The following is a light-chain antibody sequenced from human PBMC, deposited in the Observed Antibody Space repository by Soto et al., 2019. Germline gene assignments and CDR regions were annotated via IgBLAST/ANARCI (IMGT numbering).Light chain of an antibody. V-gene: IGKV2-30*01. CDR3: MQASHWPWK. Sequence: DVVMTQSPLSLPVTLVQPASISCRSSPSLVYRDGNTYLTWFQQRPGQSPRRLIYQVSTRDSVVPDRSSGSGSGSDFTLKISRVEAEAVGVYYCMQASHWPWKLGKGSKVEIK. CDR1: PSLVYRDGNTY. CDR2: QVS. J-gene: IGKJ1*01.